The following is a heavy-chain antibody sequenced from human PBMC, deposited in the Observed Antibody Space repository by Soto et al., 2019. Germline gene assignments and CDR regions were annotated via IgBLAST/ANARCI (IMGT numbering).Heavy chain of an antibody. D-gene: IGHD3-3*01. V-gene: IGHV5-51*01. CDR2: IYPGDSDT. J-gene: IGHJ3*02. Sequence: PGESLKISCKGSGYSFTSYWIGWVRQMPGKGLEWMGIIYPGDSDTRYSPSFQGQVTISADKSISTAYLQWSSLKASDTAMYYCARQADFWSGPKRQNAFDIWGQGTMVTVSS. CDR1: GYSFTSYW. CDR3: ARQADFWSGPKRQNAFDI.